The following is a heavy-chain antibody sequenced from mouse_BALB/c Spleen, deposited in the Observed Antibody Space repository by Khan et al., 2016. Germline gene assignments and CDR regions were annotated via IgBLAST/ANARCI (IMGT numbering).Heavy chain of an antibody. Sequence: QVRLQQSGAELVKPGASVKLSCKASGYTFTEYIIHWVKQRSGQGLEWIGWFYPGSGSIKYNEKFKDKATLTADKSSSTVYMEISRLTSEDSAVYFCARHEGGTYYCDYWGQGTTLTVSS. CDR1: GYTFTEYI. CDR3: ARHEGGTYYCDY. D-gene: IGHD2-14*01. V-gene: IGHV1-62-2*01. CDR2: FYPGSGSI. J-gene: IGHJ2*01.